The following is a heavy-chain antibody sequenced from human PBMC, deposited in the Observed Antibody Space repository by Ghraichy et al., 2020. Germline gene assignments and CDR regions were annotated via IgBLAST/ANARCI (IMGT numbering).Heavy chain of an antibody. Sequence: GGSLRLSCAASGFTFSSYSMNWVRQAPGKGLEWVSSISSSSSYIHYVDSVKGRFTISRDNAKNSLYLQMNSLRAEDTAVYYCAKILVPAATDDVFDIWRQGTMVTVSS. CDR2: ISSSSSYI. V-gene: IGHV3-21*06. CDR3: AKILVPAATDDVFDI. D-gene: IGHD2-2*01. CDR1: GFTFSSYS. J-gene: IGHJ3*02.